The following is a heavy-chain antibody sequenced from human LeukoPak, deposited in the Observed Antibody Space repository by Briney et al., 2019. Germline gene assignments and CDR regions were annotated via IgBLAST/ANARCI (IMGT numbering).Heavy chain of an antibody. Sequence: ASVKVSCKASGYTFSSYYMHWVRLAPGQGLEWMGIIDPTGGDTTYAPKFQDRLTLTRDTSTSTVYLGLSSLRSDDTAVYYCARGGSYRGVDYWGQGTLVTVSS. J-gene: IGHJ4*02. D-gene: IGHD1-26*01. CDR3: ARGGSYRGVDY. CDR1: GYTFSSYY. V-gene: IGHV1-46*01. CDR2: IDPTGGDT.